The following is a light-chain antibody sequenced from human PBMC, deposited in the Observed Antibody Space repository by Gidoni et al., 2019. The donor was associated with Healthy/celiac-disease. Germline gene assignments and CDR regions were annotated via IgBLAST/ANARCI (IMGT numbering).Light chain of an antibody. Sequence: ELTQPPSVSVPPGQTASITCSGDKLGDKYACWYQQKPGQSPVLVIYQDSKRPSGIPERFSGSNSGNTATLTISGTQAMDEADYYCQAWDSSTAVFGGGTKLTVL. CDR2: QDS. CDR3: QAWDSSTAV. J-gene: IGLJ2*01. CDR1: KLGDKY. V-gene: IGLV3-1*01.